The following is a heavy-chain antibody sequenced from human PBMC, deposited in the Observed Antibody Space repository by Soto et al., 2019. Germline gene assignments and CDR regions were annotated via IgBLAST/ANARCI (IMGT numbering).Heavy chain of an antibody. Sequence: QVQLQQWGAGLLRPSETLSLTCAFYGGSFDDFYWSWVRQSPGKGLEWVGEISHDGGTNYSPSLASRVSISVDTSKNQCSLHLTSVAAADTGLYYCARGQLVWYGDLTPYHRDMDVWGQGTTVTVSS. V-gene: IGHV4-34*02. D-gene: IGHD3-10*01. J-gene: IGHJ6*02. CDR1: GGSFDDFY. CDR2: ISHDGGT. CDR3: ARGQLVWYGDLTPYHRDMDV.